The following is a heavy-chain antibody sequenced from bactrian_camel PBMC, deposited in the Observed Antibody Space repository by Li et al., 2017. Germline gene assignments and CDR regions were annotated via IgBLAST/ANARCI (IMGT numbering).Heavy chain of an antibody. J-gene: IGHJ4*01. CDR2: ISPDGKE. Sequence: DVQLVESGGGSVQIGGSLTLACAASRGFDDADAEWGWFRQAPGAQCKMVASISPDGKEYYSDSVKGRFTISQDSAKNTMYLQMNSLKPEDTAMHYCAAEGYVALGGKCPQPAYEYNYWGQGTQVTVS. CDR3: AAEGYVALGGKCPQPAYEYNY. V-gene: IGHV3S10*01. D-gene: IGHD1*01. CDR1: RGFDDADAE.